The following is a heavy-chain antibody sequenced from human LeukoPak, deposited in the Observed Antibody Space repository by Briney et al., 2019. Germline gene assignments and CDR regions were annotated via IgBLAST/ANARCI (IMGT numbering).Heavy chain of an antibody. D-gene: IGHD3-3*01. CDR2: IYYSGST. CDR1: GGSISSYY. J-gene: IGHJ3*02. V-gene: IGHV4-59*01. Sequence: SETLSLTCTVSGGSISSYYWSWIRQPPGKGLEWIGYIYYSGSTNYNPSLKSRVTISVDTSKNQFSLKLSSVTAADTAVYYCARDGRFLEWSRGAFDIWGQGTMVTVSS. CDR3: ARDGRFLEWSRGAFDI.